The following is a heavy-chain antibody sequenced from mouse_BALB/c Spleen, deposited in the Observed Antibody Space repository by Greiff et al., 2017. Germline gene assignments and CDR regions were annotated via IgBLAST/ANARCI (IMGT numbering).Heavy chain of an antibody. Sequence: VQLQQSGPGLVQPSQSLSITCTVSGFSLTSYGVHWVRQSPGKGLEWLGVIWSGGSTDYNAAFISRLSISKDNSKSQVFFKMNSLQADDTARYYWSRNSLAMDYWGQGTSVTVSS. CDR3: SRNSLAMDY. V-gene: IGHV2-4-1*01. J-gene: IGHJ4*01. CDR1: GFSLTSYG. CDR2: IWSGGST.